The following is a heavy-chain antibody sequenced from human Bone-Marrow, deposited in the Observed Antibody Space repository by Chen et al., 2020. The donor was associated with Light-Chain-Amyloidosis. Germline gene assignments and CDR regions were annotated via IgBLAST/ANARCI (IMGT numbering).Heavy chain of an antibody. Sequence: QVQLVQSGAEVKKPGASVKVSCKASGYTFTGYYMHWVRQAPGQGLEWMGWINPNRGGTNCAQKFQGRVTRTRDTSTSTAYMGLSRRRADDTAVYYCAHTRMAGGGAFDIWGQGTMVTVSS. D-gene: IGHD2-15*01. J-gene: IGHJ3*02. CDR1: GYTFTGYY. CDR2: INPNRGGT. CDR3: AHTRMAGGGAFDI. V-gene: IGHV1-2*02.